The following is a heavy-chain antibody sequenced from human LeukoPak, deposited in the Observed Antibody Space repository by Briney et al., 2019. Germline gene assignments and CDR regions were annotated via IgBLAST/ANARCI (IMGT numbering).Heavy chain of an antibody. J-gene: IGHJ4*02. Sequence: ASVKVSCKASGYTFTSYGISWVRQAPGQGLEWMGWISAYNGNTNYAQKLQGRVTMTTDTSTSTAYMELRSLRSDDTAVYYCARSTYYYDSSGYYGLWGQGTLVTVSS. CDR2: ISAYNGNT. V-gene: IGHV1-18*01. CDR1: GYTFTSYG. D-gene: IGHD3-22*01. CDR3: ARSTYYYDSSGYYGL.